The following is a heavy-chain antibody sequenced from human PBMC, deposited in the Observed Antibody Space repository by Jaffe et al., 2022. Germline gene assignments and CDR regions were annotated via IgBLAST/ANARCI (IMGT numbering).Heavy chain of an antibody. CDR1: GFTFSSYE. CDR3: ARTRLYYFDY. J-gene: IGHJ4*02. Sequence: EVQLVESGGGLVQPGGSLRLSCAASGFTFSSYEMNWVRQAPGKGLEWVSYISSSGSTIYYADSVKGRFTISRDNAKNSLYLQMNSLRAEDTAVYYCARTRLYYFDYWGQGTLVTVSS. CDR2: ISSSGSTI. V-gene: IGHV3-48*03.